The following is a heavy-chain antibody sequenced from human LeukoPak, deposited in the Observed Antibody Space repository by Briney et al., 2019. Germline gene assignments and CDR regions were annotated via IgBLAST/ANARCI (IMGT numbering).Heavy chain of an antibody. CDR3: ARARCDTCGYGS. CDR2: LYSGGQT. CDR1: GFTVTSSY. D-gene: IGHD5-12*01. J-gene: IGHJ5*02. Sequence: GGSLRLSCAASGFTVTSSYMSWVRQAPGKGLEWVAVLYSGGQTYYAGSVRGRFTIPRDASKNTLYLQMNSLRAEDTAEYYCARARCDTCGYGSWGQGTLVTVSS. V-gene: IGHV3-66*02.